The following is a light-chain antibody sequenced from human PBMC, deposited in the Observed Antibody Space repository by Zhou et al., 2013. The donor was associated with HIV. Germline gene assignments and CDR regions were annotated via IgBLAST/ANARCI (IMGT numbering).Light chain of an antibody. V-gene: IGKV1-39*01. CDR3: QQSYSTPLT. Sequence: DIQMTQSPSSLSASVGDRVTITCRASQTISTYLNWYQQKPGKAPKLLIYAASSLQSGVPSSFTGSGSGTEFTLTISTLHPDDFATYFCQQSYSTPLTFGGGTKVEIK. J-gene: IGKJ4*01. CDR1: QTISTY. CDR2: AAS.